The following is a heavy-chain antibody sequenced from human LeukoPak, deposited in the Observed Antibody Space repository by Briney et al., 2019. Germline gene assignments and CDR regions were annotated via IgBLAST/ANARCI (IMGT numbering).Heavy chain of an antibody. CDR3: AKVYDSSGISRGAFDI. D-gene: IGHD3-22*01. J-gene: IGHJ3*02. Sequence: GGSLRLSCAASGFTFDDYAMHWVRQAPGKGLEWVSGISWNSGSIGYADSVKGRFTISRDNAKNSLYLQMNSLRPEDTALYFCAKVYDSSGISRGAFDIWGRGTMVTVSS. CDR1: GFTFDDYA. V-gene: IGHV3-9*01. CDR2: ISWNSGSI.